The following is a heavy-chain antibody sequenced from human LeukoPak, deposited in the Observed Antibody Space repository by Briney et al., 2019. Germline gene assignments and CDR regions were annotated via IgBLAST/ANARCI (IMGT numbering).Heavy chain of an antibody. D-gene: IGHD6-19*01. J-gene: IGHJ4*02. V-gene: IGHV3-23*01. CDR1: GFTFSSYS. CDR2: ISGSGGST. Sequence: GGSLRLSCAASGFTFSSYSMNWVRQAPGKGLEWVSAISGSGGSTYYADSVKGRFTISRDNSKNTLYLQMNSLRAEDTAVYYCAKSQSGWYSFDYWGQGTLVTVSS. CDR3: AKSQSGWYSFDY.